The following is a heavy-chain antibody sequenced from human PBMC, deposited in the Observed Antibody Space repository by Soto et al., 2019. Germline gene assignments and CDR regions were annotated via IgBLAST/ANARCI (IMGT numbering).Heavy chain of an antibody. CDR3: ASVKNWNVFDY. J-gene: IGHJ4*02. Sequence: PSETLSLTCTVSGGSISSYYWSWIRQPPGKGLEWIGYIYYSGSTNYNPSIKSRVTISIDTSKNQFSLKMISVTAADTAVYYCASVKNWNVFDYWGQGTLVTVSS. CDR1: GGSISSYY. CDR2: IYYSGST. D-gene: IGHD1-1*01. V-gene: IGHV4-59*01.